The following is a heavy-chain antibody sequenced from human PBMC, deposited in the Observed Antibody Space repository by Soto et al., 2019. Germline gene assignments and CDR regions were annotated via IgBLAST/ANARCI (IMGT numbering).Heavy chain of an antibody. CDR2: IDSDGSST. V-gene: IGHV3-74*01. CDR1: GFTFSSYW. Sequence: EVQLVESGGGLVQPGGSLRLSCAASGFTFSSYWMHWVRQAPGKGLVWVSRIDSDGSSTKYADSVKGRFTISRDNAKNTLYLQMNSLGPEDTAIYYCARKWAGGTNAFDYWGQGILVTVSS. D-gene: IGHD1-7*01. CDR3: ARKWAGGTNAFDY. J-gene: IGHJ4*02.